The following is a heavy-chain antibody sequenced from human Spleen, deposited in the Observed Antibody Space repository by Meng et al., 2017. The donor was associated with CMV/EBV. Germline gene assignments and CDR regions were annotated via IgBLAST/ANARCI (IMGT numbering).Heavy chain of an antibody. V-gene: IGHV3-64*02. CDR1: FSSYA. Sequence: FSSYAMNWVRQAPGKGLEYVSSISSNGGSTYYADSVKGRFTISRDNSKNTLYLQMGSLRAEDMAVYYCAKGYYYGSGSSTGEYYFDYWGQGTLVTVSS. CDR3: AKGYYYGSGSSTGEYYFDY. D-gene: IGHD3-10*01. CDR2: ISSNGGST. J-gene: IGHJ4*02.